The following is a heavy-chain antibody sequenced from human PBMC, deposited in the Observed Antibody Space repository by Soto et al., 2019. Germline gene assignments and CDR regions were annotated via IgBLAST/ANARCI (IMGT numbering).Heavy chain of an antibody. CDR2: ISVYNGNT. D-gene: IGHD3-10*01. CDR1: GYPFTSNF. Sequence: QVQLVQSGAEVKKPGASVKVSCKASGYPFTSNFISWMRQAPGQGLEWMGWISVYNGNTNYAQRVQGRVTMTTDTSTSTAYMELRGLRSDDTAVYYCARMTQLLQVPNLDCWGQGTLVTVSS. J-gene: IGHJ4*02. V-gene: IGHV1-18*01. CDR3: ARMTQLLQVPNLDC.